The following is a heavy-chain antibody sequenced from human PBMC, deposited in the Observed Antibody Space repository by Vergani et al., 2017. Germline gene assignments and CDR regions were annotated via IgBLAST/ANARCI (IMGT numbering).Heavy chain of an antibody. CDR3: ARDYYDSSGYYFGYVQH. CDR1: GFTFSSYS. V-gene: IGHV3-21*01. J-gene: IGHJ1*01. CDR2: ISSSSSYI. Sequence: VQLVESGGGVVQPGRSLRLSCAASGFTFSSYSMNWVRQAPGKGLEWVSSISSSSSYIYYADSVKGRFTISRDNAKNSLYLQMNSLRAEDTAVYYCARDYYDSSGYYFGYVQHWGQGTLVTVSS. D-gene: IGHD3-22*01.